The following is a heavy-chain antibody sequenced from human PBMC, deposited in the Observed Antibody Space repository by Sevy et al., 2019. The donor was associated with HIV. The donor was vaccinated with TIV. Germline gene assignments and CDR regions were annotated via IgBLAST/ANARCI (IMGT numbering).Heavy chain of an antibody. CDR2: ISYDGRNQ. V-gene: IGHV3-30-3*01. Sequence: GGSLRLSCGVSGFPFSRHAMHWVRQAPGKGLEWVAVISYDGRNQDYADSVKGRFTISRDNAMNTLHLQMNSLRVEDTALYFCAGEEGPRQIDVWGQGTTVTVSS. CDR1: GFPFSRHA. J-gene: IGHJ6*02. CDR3: AGEEGPRQIDV.